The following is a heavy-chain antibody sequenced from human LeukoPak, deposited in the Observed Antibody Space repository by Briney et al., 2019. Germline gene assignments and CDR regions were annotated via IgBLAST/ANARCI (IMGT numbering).Heavy chain of an antibody. V-gene: IGHV4-39*01. CDR3: ARLLEPRD. Sequence: PSETLSLTCTVSGGSISSSSYSWGWLRQPPGKGLEWIGSIYYSGSTYYNPSLKSRVTISVDTSKNQFSLKLSSVTAADTAVYYCARLLEPRDWGQGTLVTVSS. D-gene: IGHD1-14*01. J-gene: IGHJ4*02. CDR1: GGSISSSSYS. CDR2: IYYSGST.